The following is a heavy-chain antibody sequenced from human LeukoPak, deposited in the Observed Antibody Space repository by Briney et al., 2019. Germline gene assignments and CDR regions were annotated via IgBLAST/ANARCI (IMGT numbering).Heavy chain of an antibody. Sequence: SETLSLTCTVSGYSISSGYYWGWIRQPPGKGLEWIGSIYHSGSTYYNPSLKSRVTISVDTSKNQFSLKLSSVTAADTAVYYCARVQASGDFLGGPLWFEPWGQGTLVTVSS. J-gene: IGHJ5*02. D-gene: IGHD3-3*01. CDR1: GYSISSGYY. CDR2: IYHSGST. CDR3: ARVQASGDFLGGPLWFEP. V-gene: IGHV4-38-2*02.